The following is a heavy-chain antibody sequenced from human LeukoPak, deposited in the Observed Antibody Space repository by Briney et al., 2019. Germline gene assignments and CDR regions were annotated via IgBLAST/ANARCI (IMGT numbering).Heavy chain of an antibody. CDR2: IYYSGST. Sequence: GSLRLSCAASGFTFSTYWMTWVRQAPGKGLEWIGSIYYSGSTYYNPSLKSRVTISVDTSKNQFSLKLSSVTATDTAVYYCASYTMADPSDAFDIWGQGTMVTVSS. D-gene: IGHD3-10*01. V-gene: IGHV4-39*01. J-gene: IGHJ3*02. CDR3: ASYTMADPSDAFDI. CDR1: GFTFSTYW.